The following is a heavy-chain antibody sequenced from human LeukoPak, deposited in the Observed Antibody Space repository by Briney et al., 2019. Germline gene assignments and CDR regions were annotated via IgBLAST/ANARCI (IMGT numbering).Heavy chain of an antibody. CDR3: ARGVQDDSSGSHVFDY. J-gene: IGHJ4*02. Sequence: ETLSFNCAVYGGSFSGYYWSWIRQPPGKGLEWVGKINHSGSTNYNPSLKSRVTISVDTSKNQFSLKLNSVTAADTAVYYCARGVQDDSSGSHVFDYWGQETLVTVSS. V-gene: IGHV4-34*01. CDR1: GGSFSGYY. CDR2: INHSGST. D-gene: IGHD3-22*01.